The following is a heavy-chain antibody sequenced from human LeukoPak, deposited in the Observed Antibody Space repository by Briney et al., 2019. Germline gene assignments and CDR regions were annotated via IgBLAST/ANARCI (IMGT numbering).Heavy chain of an antibody. D-gene: IGHD1-1*01. CDR1: GYTFTGYY. CDR2: ISAYNGNT. V-gene: IGHV1-18*04. Sequence: GASVKVSCKASGYTFTGYYMHWVRQAPGQGLEWMGWISAYNGNTNYAQKLQGRVTMTTDTSTSTAYMELRSLRSDDTAVYYCARDPERHPYYYYGMDVWGQGTTVTVSS. CDR3: ARDPERHPYYYYGMDV. J-gene: IGHJ6*02.